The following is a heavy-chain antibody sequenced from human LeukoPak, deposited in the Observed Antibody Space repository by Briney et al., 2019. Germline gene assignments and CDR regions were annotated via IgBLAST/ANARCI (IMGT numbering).Heavy chain of an antibody. CDR2: IIPIFGTA. J-gene: IGHJ4*02. Sequence: GASVKVSCKASGGTFSSYAISWVRQAPGQGLEWMGGIIPIFGTANYAQKFQGRVTITTDESTSTAYMELSSLRSEDTAVYYCARGSRFGVVTHFDYWGQGTLVTVSS. D-gene: IGHD3-3*01. CDR1: GGTFSSYA. V-gene: IGHV1-69*05. CDR3: ARGSRFGVVTHFDY.